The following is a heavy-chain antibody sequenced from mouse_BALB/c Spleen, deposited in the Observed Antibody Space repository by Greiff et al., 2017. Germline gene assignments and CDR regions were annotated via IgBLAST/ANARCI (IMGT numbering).Heavy chain of an antibody. J-gene: IGHJ4*01. D-gene: IGHD1-1*01. V-gene: IGHV3-8*02. CDR2: ISYSGST. Sequence: VQLKQSGPSLVKPSQTLSLTCSVTGDSITSGYWNWIRKFPGNKLEYMGYISYSGSTYYNPSLKSRISITRDTSKNQYYLQLNSVTTEDTATYYCARIHYGSSYAMDYWGQGTSVTVSS. CDR1: GDSITSGY. CDR3: ARIHYGSSYAMDY.